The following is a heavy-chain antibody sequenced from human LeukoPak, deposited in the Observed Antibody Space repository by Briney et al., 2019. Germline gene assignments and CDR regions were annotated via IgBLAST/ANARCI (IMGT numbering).Heavy chain of an antibody. J-gene: IGHJ4*02. Sequence: RSGGSLRLSCAASGFTFSDYYMSWIRQAPGKGLEWVSYISSSGSTIYYADSLKGRFTISRDNAKNSLYLQMNSLRAEDTALYYCARDAVLRNIAAAGYFDYWGQGTLVTVSS. CDR3: ARDAVLRNIAAAGYFDY. CDR1: GFTFSDYY. V-gene: IGHV3-11*01. D-gene: IGHD6-13*01. CDR2: ISSSGSTI.